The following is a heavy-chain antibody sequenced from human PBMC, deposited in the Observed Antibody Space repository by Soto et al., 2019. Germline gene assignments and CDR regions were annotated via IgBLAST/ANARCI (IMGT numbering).Heavy chain of an antibody. CDR1: GYTFTSYG. Sequence: QVQLVQSGAEVKKPGASVKVSCKASGYTFTSYGISWVRQAPGQGLEWMGWISAYNGNTNYAQKLQGRVTMPTDTSTSTAYMELRSLRSDDTAVYYCARDPRPSGYWHNNWFDPWGQGTLVTVSS. J-gene: IGHJ5*02. V-gene: IGHV1-18*01. CDR3: ARDPRPSGYWHNNWFDP. D-gene: IGHD3-22*01. CDR2: ISAYNGNT.